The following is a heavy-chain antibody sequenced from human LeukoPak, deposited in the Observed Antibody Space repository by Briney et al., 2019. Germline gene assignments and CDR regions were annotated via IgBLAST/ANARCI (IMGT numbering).Heavy chain of an antibody. CDR3: ASQDADTAMAYDAFDI. V-gene: IGHV3-21*01. J-gene: IGHJ3*02. CDR2: ISSSSSYI. D-gene: IGHD5-18*01. CDR1: GFTFSSYS. Sequence: GGSLRLSCAASGFTFSSYSMNWVRQAPGKGLEWVSSISSSSSYIYYADSVKGRFTISRDNAKNSLYLQMNSLRAEDTAVYYCASQDADTAMAYDAFDIWGQGTMVTVSS.